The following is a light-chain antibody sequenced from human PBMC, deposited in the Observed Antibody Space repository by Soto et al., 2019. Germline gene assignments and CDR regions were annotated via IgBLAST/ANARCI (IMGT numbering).Light chain of an antibody. CDR3: SSYTSSTTVV. CDR1: SSDIGGYNY. V-gene: IGLV2-14*01. CDR2: EVS. J-gene: IGLJ2*01. Sequence: QSALTQPASVSGSPGQSITISCTGTSSDIGGYNYVSWYQQCPGKAPKLIIYEVSNRPSGVSNRFSGSKSGNTASLTISGLQAEDEADYYCSSYTSSTTVVFGGGTQLTVL.